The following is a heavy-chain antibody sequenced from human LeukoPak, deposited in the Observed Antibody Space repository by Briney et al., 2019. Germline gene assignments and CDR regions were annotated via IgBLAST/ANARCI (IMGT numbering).Heavy chain of an antibody. Sequence: GGSLRVSCAASGFTFNSHWMTWVRQAPGKGLEWVASIKQGGSEKYYADSVKGRFTVSRDDAKNSLYFQMNSLSADDTAVYYCARGPNYGARVDYLDSWGQGTKVTVSS. J-gene: IGHJ4*02. CDR1: GFTFNSHW. D-gene: IGHD4-17*01. CDR2: IKQGGSEK. CDR3: ARGPNYGARVDYLDS. V-gene: IGHV3-7*01.